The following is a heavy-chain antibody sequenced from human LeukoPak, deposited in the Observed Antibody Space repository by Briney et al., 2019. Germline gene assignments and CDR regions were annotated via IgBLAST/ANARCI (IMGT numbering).Heavy chain of an antibody. V-gene: IGHV3-30*04. CDR2: IANDGRNE. J-gene: IGHJ5*02. CDR3: ARAAAVSGAFRDNWFDP. Sequence: GGSLRLSCAASGFKFSSNSMHWVRQAPGKGLEWVAVIANDGRNEIYADSVKGRFTISRDNSKNTLYLQMNSLRAEDTAVYYCARAAAVSGAFRDNWFDPWGQGTLVTVSS. CDR1: GFKFSSNS. D-gene: IGHD6-13*01.